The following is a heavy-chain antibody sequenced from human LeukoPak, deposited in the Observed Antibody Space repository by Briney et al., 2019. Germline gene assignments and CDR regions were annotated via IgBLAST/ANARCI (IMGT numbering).Heavy chain of an antibody. CDR2: INPKSGGT. V-gene: IGHV1-2*02. CDR1: GYTFTGYY. Sequence: ASVKVSCKASGYTFTGYYIHWVRQAPGQGLERMGWINPKSGGTKYAQKFQGRVTMTRNTSISTAYMDLRSLTSDDTAVYYCARDQGDYYFDYWDQGILVTVSS. D-gene: IGHD3-16*01. CDR3: ARDQGDYYFDY. J-gene: IGHJ4*02.